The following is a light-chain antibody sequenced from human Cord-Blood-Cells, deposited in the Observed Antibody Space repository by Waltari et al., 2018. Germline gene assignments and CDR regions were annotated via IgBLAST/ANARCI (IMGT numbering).Light chain of an antibody. CDR2: AVS. CDR3: SSYTSSSSWV. CDR1: SRDVGGSNY. J-gene: IGLJ3*02. V-gene: IGLV2-14*01. Sequence: QSALPQPAYVSGSPGQSLTIPCTGTSRDVGGSNYVSWYQQHPGKAPKLMIYAVSNRPSGVSNRFSGSKSGNTASLTISGLQAEDEADYYCSSYTSSSSWVFGGGTKLTVL.